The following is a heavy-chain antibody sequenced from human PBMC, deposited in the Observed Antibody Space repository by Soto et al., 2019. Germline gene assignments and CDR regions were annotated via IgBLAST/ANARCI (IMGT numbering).Heavy chain of an antibody. V-gene: IGHV3-30-3*01. CDR2: ISYDGSNK. CDR3: ARSGPGGAFDY. J-gene: IGHJ4*02. CDR1: GFTFSSYA. D-gene: IGHD1-26*01. Sequence: GGSLRLSCAASGFTFSSYAMHWVRQAPGKGLEWVAVISYDGSNKYYADSVKGRFTISRDNSKNTLYLQMNSLRAEDTAVYYCARSGPGGAFDYWGQGTLVTVSS.